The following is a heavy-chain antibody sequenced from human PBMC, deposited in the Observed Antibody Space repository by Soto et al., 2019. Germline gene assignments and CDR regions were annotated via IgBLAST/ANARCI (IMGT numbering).Heavy chain of an antibody. CDR1: GGSISSGDYS. Sequence: QVLLQESGPGLVKSSQTLSLTCTVSGGSISSGDYSWSWVRQSPGKGLEWIGHIYNSGITYYNPSLKSRVVISIDTSRNQFSLRLNSLTAADRAVYFCARGVTVFGLVSRFWFDPWGQGTVVTASS. D-gene: IGHD3-3*01. J-gene: IGHJ5*02. CDR3: ARGVTVFGLVSRFWFDP. CDR2: IYNSGIT. V-gene: IGHV4-30-4*01.